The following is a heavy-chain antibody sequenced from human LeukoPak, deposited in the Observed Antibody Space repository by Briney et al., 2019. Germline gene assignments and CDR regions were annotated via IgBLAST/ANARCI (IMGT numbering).Heavy chain of an antibody. V-gene: IGHV4-4*02. Sequence: SEILSLTCTVSGASISTTNWWTWVRHPPGKGLEWIGEIYHSGRTNYNPSLKSRVTISIDNSKNQFFLTLNSVTAADTAVYHCARYYYGSGSQYYWGQGTLGTGSS. CDR2: IYHSGRT. J-gene: IGHJ4*02. CDR3: ARYYYGSGSQYY. D-gene: IGHD3-10*01. CDR1: GASISTTNW.